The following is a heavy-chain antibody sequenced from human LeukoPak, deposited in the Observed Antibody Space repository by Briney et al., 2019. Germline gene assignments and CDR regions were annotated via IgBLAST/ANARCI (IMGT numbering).Heavy chain of an antibody. CDR2: IYSGGST. Sequence: GGSLRLSCAASGFTVSSNYMSWVRQAPGTGLEWVSVIYSGGSTYYADSVKGRFTISRDNSKNTLYLQMNSLRAEDTAVYYCARGVYSSGWYLPDYWGQGTLVTVSS. V-gene: IGHV3-53*01. J-gene: IGHJ4*02. CDR3: ARGVYSSGWYLPDY. D-gene: IGHD6-19*01. CDR1: GFTVSSNY.